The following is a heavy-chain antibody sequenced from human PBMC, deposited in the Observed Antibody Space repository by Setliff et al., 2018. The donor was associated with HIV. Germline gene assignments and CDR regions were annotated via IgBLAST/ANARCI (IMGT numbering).Heavy chain of an antibody. CDR3: AADNYNCNSFDS. D-gene: IGHD3-3*01. CDR2: INPNGGYT. V-gene: IGHV1-2*02. CDR1: GYIFTDYC. Sequence: ASVKVSCKASGYIFTDYCIHWVRQAPGQGLEWMGWINPNGGYTNYAQKFLGRVTMTRDTSFTTAYLELSRLGSDDTAVYYCAADNYNCNSFDSWGQGSLVTVS. J-gene: IGHJ4*02.